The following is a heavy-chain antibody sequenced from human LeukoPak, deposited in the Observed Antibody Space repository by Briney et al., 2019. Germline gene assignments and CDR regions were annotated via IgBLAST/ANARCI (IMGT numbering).Heavy chain of an antibody. CDR3: ARESIAAVGTYYYYGMDV. CDR1: GFTFSSYG. J-gene: IGHJ6*02. V-gene: IGHV3-33*01. D-gene: IGHD6-13*01. CDR2: IWYDGSNK. Sequence: GRSLRLSCAASGFTFSSYGMHWVRQAPGKGLEWVAVIWYDGSNKYYADSVKGRFTISRDNSKNTLYLQMNSLRAEDTAVYYCARESIAAVGTYYYYGMDVWGQGTTVTVSS.